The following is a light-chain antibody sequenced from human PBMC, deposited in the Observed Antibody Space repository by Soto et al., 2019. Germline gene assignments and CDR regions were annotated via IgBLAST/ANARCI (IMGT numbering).Light chain of an antibody. CDR1: RSNIGSNS. CDR2: SNN. CDR3: AAWDDSLNGREV. V-gene: IGLV1-44*01. J-gene: IGLJ1*01. Sequence: QSVLTQPPSASGTPGQRVTISCSGSRSNIGSNSVNWYQQLPGAAPKLLIYSNNQRPSGVPDRFSGSKSGTSASLAISGLQSEDEADYYCAAWDDSLNGREVFGTGTKLTVL.